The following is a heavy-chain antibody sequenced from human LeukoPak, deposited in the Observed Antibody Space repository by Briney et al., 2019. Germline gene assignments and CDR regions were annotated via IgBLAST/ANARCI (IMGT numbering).Heavy chain of an antibody. V-gene: IGHV4-39*01. Sequence: PSETLSLTCTVSGGSISSSGYYWGWIRQPPGKGLEWIGTIYYSGSTYYNPSLKSRVTISVDTSKNQFSLKLSSVTAADTAVYYCASGKRFLEWSGAFDIWGQGTMVTVSS. CDR1: GGSISSSGYY. D-gene: IGHD3-3*01. CDR2: IYYSGST. CDR3: ASGKRFLEWSGAFDI. J-gene: IGHJ3*02.